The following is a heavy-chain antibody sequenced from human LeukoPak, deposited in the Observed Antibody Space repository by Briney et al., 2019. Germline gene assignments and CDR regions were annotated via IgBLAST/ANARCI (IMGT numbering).Heavy chain of an antibody. V-gene: IGHV4-59*01. Sequence: SETLSLTCTVSGGSISSYYWSWIRQPPGKGLEWIGYIYYSGSTNYNPSLKSRVTISVDTSKNQFSLKLSFVTAADTAAYYCARDLRGVLDYWGQGTLVTVSS. J-gene: IGHJ4*02. CDR2: IYYSGST. D-gene: IGHD3-10*01. CDR1: GGSISSYY. CDR3: ARDLRGVLDY.